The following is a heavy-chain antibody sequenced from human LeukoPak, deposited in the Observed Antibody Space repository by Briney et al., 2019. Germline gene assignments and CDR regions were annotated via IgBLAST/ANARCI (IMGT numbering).Heavy chain of an antibody. V-gene: IGHV4-34*01. Sequence: PSETLSLTCAVYGGSFSGYYWSWIRQPPGKGLEWIGEINHSGSTNYNPSLKSRVTISVDTSKNQFSLKLSSVTAADTAVYYCARLGYCSSTSCSGNWGQGTLVTVSS. D-gene: IGHD2-2*01. J-gene: IGHJ4*02. CDR3: ARLGYCSSTSCSGN. CDR2: INHSGST. CDR1: GGSFSGYY.